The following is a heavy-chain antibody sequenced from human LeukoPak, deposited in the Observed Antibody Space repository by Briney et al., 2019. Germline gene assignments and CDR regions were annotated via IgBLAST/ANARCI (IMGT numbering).Heavy chain of an antibody. Sequence: SETLSLTCTVSGYSISGGYYWGWIRQPPGKGLEWIGSIYHSGSTYYNPSLKSRVTISVDTSKDQFSLKLSSVTAADTAVYYCARRATVTPWNWFDPWGQGTLVTVSS. CDR2: IYHSGST. V-gene: IGHV4-38-2*02. CDR1: GYSISGGYY. J-gene: IGHJ5*02. CDR3: ARRATVTPWNWFDP. D-gene: IGHD4-17*01.